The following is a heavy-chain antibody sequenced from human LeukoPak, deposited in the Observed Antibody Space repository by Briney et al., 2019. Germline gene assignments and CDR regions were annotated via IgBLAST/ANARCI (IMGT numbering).Heavy chain of an antibody. CDR1: GFTFSSYA. D-gene: IGHD6-13*01. CDR3: AKDGKGYSSSWYSSH. V-gene: IGHV3-23*01. Sequence: GGPLRLSCAASGFTFSSYAMSWVRQAPGKGLEWVSAISGSGGSTYYADSVKGRFTISRDNSKNTLYLQMNSLRAEDTAVYYCAKDGKGYSSSWYSSHWGQGTLVTVSS. CDR2: ISGSGGST. J-gene: IGHJ4*02.